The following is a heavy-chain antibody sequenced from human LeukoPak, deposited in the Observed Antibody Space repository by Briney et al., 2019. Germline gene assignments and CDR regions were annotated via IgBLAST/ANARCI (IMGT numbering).Heavy chain of an antibody. D-gene: IGHD3-22*01. CDR3: AREFQIVGDAFDI. J-gene: IGHJ3*02. CDR2: ISSSSSYI. CDR1: GFTFSSYS. Sequence: PGGSLRLSCAASGFTFSSYSMNWVRQAPGKGLEWVSSISSSSSYIYYADSVKGRFTISRDNAKNSLYLQMNSLRAEDTAVYYCAREFQIVGDAFDIWGQGTMVTVSS. V-gene: IGHV3-21*01.